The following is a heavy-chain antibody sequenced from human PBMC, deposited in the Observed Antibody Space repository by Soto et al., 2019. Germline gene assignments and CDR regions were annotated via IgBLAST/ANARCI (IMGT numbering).Heavy chain of an antibody. J-gene: IGHJ5*02. V-gene: IGHV1-2*02. CDR1: RYIFTAYF. D-gene: IGHD1-1*01. CDR3: ASHDPGARFDP. CDR2: TNPNNGAT. Sequence: QVQLVQSGAEVKKPGASVKVSCKAPRYIFTAYFMHWVRQAPGQGLEWMGWTNPNNGATHYGLSFQGRVTMTRGTSISTASMELSSLRSDDTAVYYCASHDPGARFDPWGQGTLVIVSS.